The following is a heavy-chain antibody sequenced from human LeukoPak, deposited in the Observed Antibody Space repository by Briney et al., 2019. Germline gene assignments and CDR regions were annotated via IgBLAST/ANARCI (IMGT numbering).Heavy chain of an antibody. Sequence: PGGSLRLSCAAPGFTFSGYWMSWVRQAPGKGLEWVANIKQDGSEKYYVDSVKGRFTISRDNAKNSLYLQMNSLRAEDTAVYYCARDKHYYDSSGYYYVIWGQGTLVTVSS. CDR1: GFTFSGYW. V-gene: IGHV3-7*03. CDR2: IKQDGSEK. J-gene: IGHJ4*02. D-gene: IGHD3-22*01. CDR3: ARDKHYYDSSGYYYVI.